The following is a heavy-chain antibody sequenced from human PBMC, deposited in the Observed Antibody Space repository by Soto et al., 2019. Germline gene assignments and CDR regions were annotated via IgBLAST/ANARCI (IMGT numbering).Heavy chain of an antibody. CDR3: GRESFGWFDP. V-gene: IGHV4-30-4*01. Sequence: SETLSLTCTVSGGSISSGGYYWSWIRQPPGKGLEWIGYIYYSGSTYYNPSLKSRVTISVDTSKNQFSLKLSSVTAADTAVYYCGRESFGWFDPWGQGTLVTV. J-gene: IGHJ5*02. CDR2: IYYSGST. D-gene: IGHD3-10*01. CDR1: GGSISSGGYY.